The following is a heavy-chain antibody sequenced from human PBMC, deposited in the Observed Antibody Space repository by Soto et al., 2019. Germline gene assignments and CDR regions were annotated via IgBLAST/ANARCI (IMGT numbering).Heavy chain of an antibody. CDR3: ARRSTVPVDYFDF. J-gene: IGHJ4*02. CDR1: GDSLKNHY. V-gene: IGHV4-59*11. CDR2: IYDSGST. Sequence: SETLSLTCSVSGDSLKNHYWAWIRHSPGKGLEWIGNIYDSGSTNYSPALKSRVCMSVDTSKNRFSLTMNSVTAADTAVYSCARRSTVPVDYFDFWGQGTLVTVSS. D-gene: IGHD2-15*01.